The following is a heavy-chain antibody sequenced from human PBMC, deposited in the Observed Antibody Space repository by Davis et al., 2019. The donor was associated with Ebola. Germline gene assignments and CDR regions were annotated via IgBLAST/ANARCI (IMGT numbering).Heavy chain of an antibody. D-gene: IGHD6-19*01. J-gene: IGHJ4*02. CDR2: TYYRSKWYN. V-gene: IGHV6-1*01. Sequence: SQTLALTCAISEDSVSTNSAAWNWNRQYPSRGLEWLGRTYYRSKWYNDYAPSVKSRITINPDTSKNQFFLQLNSVTPDDTAVYYCARDRGWSTYDYWGQGTLVTVSS. CDR3: ARDRGWSTYDY. CDR1: EDSVSTNSAA.